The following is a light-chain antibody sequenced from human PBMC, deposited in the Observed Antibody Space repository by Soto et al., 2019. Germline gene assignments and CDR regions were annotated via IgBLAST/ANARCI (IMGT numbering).Light chain of an antibody. CDR2: DAS. Sequence: EIVMTQSPATLSVSPGERAILSCRASQSISSDVAWYQQKPGQAPRLLIYDASTRATGIPVRFSGSGFGTDFTLTISSLQPEDFATYYCQQSYITPVTFGQGTKVDIK. V-gene: IGKV3-15*01. CDR3: QQSYITPVT. J-gene: IGKJ1*01. CDR1: QSISSD.